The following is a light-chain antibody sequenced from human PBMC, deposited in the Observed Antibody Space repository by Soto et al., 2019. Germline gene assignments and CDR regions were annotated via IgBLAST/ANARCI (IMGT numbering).Light chain of an antibody. CDR3: QQYNSYLT. CDR2: KAS. V-gene: IGKV1-5*03. J-gene: IGKJ1*01. Sequence: DIQMTQSPSTLSASLGDRVTITCRASQSISSWLAWYQQKPGKSPKLLIRKASTLESGVPSRFSGSASGTEFTLTISSLQPDDVATYYCQQYNSYLTFGQGTKVEI. CDR1: QSISSW.